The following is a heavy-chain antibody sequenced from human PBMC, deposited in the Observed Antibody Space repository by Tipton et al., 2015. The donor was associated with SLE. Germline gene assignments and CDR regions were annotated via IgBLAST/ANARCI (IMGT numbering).Heavy chain of an antibody. Sequence: GSLRLSCAAPGFTFSSYGMSWVRQAPGKGLEWVSAISGSGGSTYYADSVKGRFTISRDNSKNTLYLQMNSLRAEDTAVYYCAERYYDSSGYYYFDYWGQGTLVTVSS. V-gene: IGHV3-23*01. J-gene: IGHJ4*02. CDR3: AERYYDSSGYYYFDY. CDR2: ISGSGGST. CDR1: GFTFSSYG. D-gene: IGHD3-22*01.